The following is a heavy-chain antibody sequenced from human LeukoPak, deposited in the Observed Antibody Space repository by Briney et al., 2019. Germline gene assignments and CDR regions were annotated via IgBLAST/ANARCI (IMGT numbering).Heavy chain of an antibody. J-gene: IGHJ4*02. CDR2: ISSISSII. D-gene: IGHD6-13*01. Sequence: GGSLRLSCTASGFMFSAYWMSWVRQAPGKGLEWASYISSISSIIYYADSVKGRFTISRDNAKSSLYLQMNSLRAEDTAVYFCARSRPGTEAGQPNFDYWGQGTLVTVSS. V-gene: IGHV3-48*01. CDR3: ARSRPGTEAGQPNFDY. CDR1: GFMFSAYW.